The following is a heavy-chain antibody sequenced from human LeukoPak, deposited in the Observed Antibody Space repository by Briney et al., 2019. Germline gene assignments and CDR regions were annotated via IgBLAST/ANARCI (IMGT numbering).Heavy chain of an antibody. CDR2: ISSSSSYI. Sequence: GVSLRLSCAASGFTFSSYSMNWVRQAPGKGLEWVSSISSSSSYIYYADSVKGRFTISRDNAKNSLYLQMNSLRAEDTAVYYCARDPVVPAANWFDPWGQGTLVTVSS. CDR1: GFTFSSYS. CDR3: ARDPVVPAANWFDP. J-gene: IGHJ5*02. V-gene: IGHV3-21*01. D-gene: IGHD2-2*01.